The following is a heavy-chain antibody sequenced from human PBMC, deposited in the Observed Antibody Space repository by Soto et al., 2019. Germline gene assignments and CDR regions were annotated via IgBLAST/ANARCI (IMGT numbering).Heavy chain of an antibody. CDR2: IIPMFGNP. CDR1: GGSFNTYS. Sequence: QVQLVQSGSEVQKPGSSVKVSCRASGGSFNTYSINWVRQAPGQGLEWIGGIIPMFGNPNYAQKFKGRVTIIPDASTGKVSMELSSLTSENTAVYYCARLWGMALLATWGQGPLVTVS. J-gene: IGHJ5*02. V-gene: IGHV1-69*05. CDR3: ARLWGMALLAT. D-gene: IGHD3-16*01.